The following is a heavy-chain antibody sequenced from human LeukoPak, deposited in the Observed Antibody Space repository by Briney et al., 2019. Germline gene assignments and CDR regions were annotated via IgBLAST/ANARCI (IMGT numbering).Heavy chain of an antibody. D-gene: IGHD2/OR15-2a*01. CDR3: AREISSTFDY. CDR2: TYYRSKWYN. V-gene: IGHV6-1*01. Sequence: SQTPSLTCAISGDSDSTNSAAWNWIRQSPSRGLEWLTRTYYRSKWYNDFAVSVKGRITINPDTSKNQFSLQLNSVTPEDTAVYYCAREISSTFDYWGQGTLVTVSS. J-gene: IGHJ4*02. CDR1: GDSDSTNSAA.